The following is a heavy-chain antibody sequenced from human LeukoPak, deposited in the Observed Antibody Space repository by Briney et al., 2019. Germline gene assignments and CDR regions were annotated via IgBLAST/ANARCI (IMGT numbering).Heavy chain of an antibody. CDR3: ARDREGELSVDY. CDR1: GGTFSSYA. D-gene: IGHD3-16*02. J-gene: IGHJ4*02. CDR2: IIPIFGTA. Sequence: ASVKVSCKASGGTFSSYAISWVRQAPGQGLEWVGGIIPIFGTANYAQKFQGRVTMTRDTSTSTVYMELSSLRSEDTAVYYCARDREGELSVDYWGQGTLVTVSS. V-gene: IGHV1-69*05.